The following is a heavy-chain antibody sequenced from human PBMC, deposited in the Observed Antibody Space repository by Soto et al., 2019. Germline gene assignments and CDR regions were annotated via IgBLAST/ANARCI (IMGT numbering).Heavy chain of an antibody. V-gene: IGHV4-34*01. CDR2: INHSGST. CDR1: GGSFSGYC. J-gene: IGHJ3*02. D-gene: IGHD1-7*01. CDR3: ARGIRETGTTAGGAFDI. Sequence: SETLSLTCAVYGGSFSGYCWSWIRQPPGKGLEWIGEINHSGSTNYNPSLKSRVTISVDTSKNQFSLKLSSVTAADTAVYYCARGIRETGTTAGGAFDIWGQGTMVTVSS.